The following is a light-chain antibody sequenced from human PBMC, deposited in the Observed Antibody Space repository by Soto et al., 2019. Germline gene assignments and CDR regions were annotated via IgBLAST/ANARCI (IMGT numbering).Light chain of an antibody. CDR1: TSNIGSNT. CDR2: SND. CDR3: AVWDDSLNAWV. V-gene: IGLV1-44*01. J-gene: IGLJ3*02. Sequence: QSVLTQPPSASGTPGQRVTISCSGRTSNIGSNTVNWYQQLPGTAPKLLVYSNDQRPSGVPDRFSASKSGTSAFLAISGLQSEDEADYDCAVWDDSLNAWVFGGGTQLTVL.